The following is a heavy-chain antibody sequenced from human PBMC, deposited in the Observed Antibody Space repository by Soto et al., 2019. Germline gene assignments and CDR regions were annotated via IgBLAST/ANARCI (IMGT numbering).Heavy chain of an antibody. CDR3: ARDILTGYPIDY. CDR2: IIPILGIA. Sequence: QVQLVQSGAEVKKPGSSVKVSCKASGCTFSSYTISWVRQAPGQGLEWMGRIIPILGIANYAQKFQGRVTITADKSTSTAYMELSSLRSEDTAVYNCARDILTGYPIDYWGQGTLVTVSS. CDR1: GCTFSSYT. D-gene: IGHD3-9*01. J-gene: IGHJ4*02. V-gene: IGHV1-69*08.